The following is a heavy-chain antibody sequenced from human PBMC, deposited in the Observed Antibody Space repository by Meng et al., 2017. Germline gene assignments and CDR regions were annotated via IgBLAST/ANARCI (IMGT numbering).Heavy chain of an antibody. CDR1: GFTFSSYA. J-gene: IGHJ4*02. D-gene: IGHD3-16*02. CDR2: ISYDGSNK. CDR3: ASGLDDYVWGSYRYTANFGY. Sequence: ISCAASGFTFSSYAMHWVRQAPGKGLEWVAVISYDGSNKYYADSVKGRFTISRDNSKNTLYLQMNSLRAEDTAVYYCASGLDDYVWGSYRYTANFGYWGQGTLVTVSS. V-gene: IGHV3-30*04.